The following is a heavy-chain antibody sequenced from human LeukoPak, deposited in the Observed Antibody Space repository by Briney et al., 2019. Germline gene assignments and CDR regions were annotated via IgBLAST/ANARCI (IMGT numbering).Heavy chain of an antibody. CDR2: IYPGDSET. J-gene: IGHJ4*02. V-gene: IGHV5-51*01. CDR1: GYDSTNYW. D-gene: IGHD3-10*01. CDR3: ARHATDYYGSGSYSIDY. Sequence: GESLKISCKGSGYDSTNYWIGWVRQMPGKGLEWMGIIYPGDSETRYRPSLQGQVTISADKSISTAYLQWSSVKASDTAMYYCARHATDYYGSGSYSIDYWGQGTLVTVSS.